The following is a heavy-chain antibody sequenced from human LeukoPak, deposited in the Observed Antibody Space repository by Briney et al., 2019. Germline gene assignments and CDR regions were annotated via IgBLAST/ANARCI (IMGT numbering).Heavy chain of an antibody. CDR3: AKGPDCGGDCYLYYFDY. Sequence: GGSLRLSCAASGFTFSSYAMSWVCQAPGKGLEWVSAISGSGGSTYYADSVKGRFTISRDNSKNTLYLQMNSLRAEDTAVYYCAKGPDCGGDCYLYYFDYWGQGTLVTVSS. D-gene: IGHD2-21*02. CDR2: ISGSGGST. V-gene: IGHV3-23*01. CDR1: GFTFSSYA. J-gene: IGHJ4*02.